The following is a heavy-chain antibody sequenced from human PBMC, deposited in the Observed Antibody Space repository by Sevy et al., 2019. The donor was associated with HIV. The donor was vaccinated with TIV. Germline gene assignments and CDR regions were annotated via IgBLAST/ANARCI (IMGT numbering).Heavy chain of an antibody. CDR2: IDSGGST. D-gene: IGHD3-22*01. Sequence: GGSLRLSCEASGFTVSGNYMAWVRLAPGKGLEWVSLIDSGGSTYYADSVKGRFTISRDNAKNTLYLQMNPLRAEDTAESFCENDRYYDASGYYYYYYGMDVWGQGTTVTVSS. J-gene: IGHJ6*02. CDR3: ENDRYYDASGYYYYYYGMDV. CDR1: GFTVSGNY. V-gene: IGHV3-66*01.